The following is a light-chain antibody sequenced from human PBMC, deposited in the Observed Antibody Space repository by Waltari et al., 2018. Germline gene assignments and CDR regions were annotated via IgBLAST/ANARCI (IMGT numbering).Light chain of an antibody. CDR1: QSVTSSS. Sequence: EIVLSPSPDTLSLSPGESASLSCSASQSVTSSSLAWYQQKPGQAPSLLIYGASSKSTGSPDRFSGSGSGTHVTLTISRLEPEDFAVYYCQQYGSSPRTFGQGTKLEIK. J-gene: IGKJ2*01. V-gene: IGKV3-20*01. CDR2: GAS. CDR3: QQYGSSPRT.